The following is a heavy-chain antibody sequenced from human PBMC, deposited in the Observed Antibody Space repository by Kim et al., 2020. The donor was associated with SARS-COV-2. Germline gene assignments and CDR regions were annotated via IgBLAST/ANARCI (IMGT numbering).Heavy chain of an antibody. D-gene: IGHD3-16*02. Sequence: GGTNDAQKFQSRVTMTRDTSISTVYLGLTSLRSDDTAVYYCARSSLLDFDYWGQGTLVTVSS. J-gene: IGHJ4*02. V-gene: IGHV1-2*02. CDR2: GGT. CDR3: ARSSLLDFDY.